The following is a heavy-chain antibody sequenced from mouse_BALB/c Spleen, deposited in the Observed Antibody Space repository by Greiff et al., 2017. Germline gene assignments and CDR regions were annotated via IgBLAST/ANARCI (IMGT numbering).Heavy chain of an antibody. D-gene: IGHD2-4*01. CDR3: TREGMITKDDAMDY. J-gene: IGHJ4*01. CDR1: GYTFTSYV. V-gene: IGHV1-14*01. CDR2: INPYNDGT. Sequence: EVKLVESGPELVKPGASVKMSCKASGYTFTSYVMHWVKQKPGQGLEWIGYINPYNDGTKYNEKFKGKATLTSDKSSSTAYMELSSLTSEDSAVYYCTREGMITKDDAMDYWGQGTSVTVSS.